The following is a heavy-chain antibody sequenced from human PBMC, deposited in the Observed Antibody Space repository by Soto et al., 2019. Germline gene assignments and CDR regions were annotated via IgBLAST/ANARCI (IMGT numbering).Heavy chain of an antibody. Sequence: SETLSLTCAVSGYSISSGYYWGWIRQPPGKGLEWIGSIYHSGSTYYNPSLKSRGTISVDTSKNQFSLKLSSVTAADTAVYYCARDSSSSDAIYYFDYWGQGTLVTVSS. D-gene: IGHD6-6*01. V-gene: IGHV4-38-2*02. CDR1: GYSISSGYY. CDR3: ARDSSSSDAIYYFDY. CDR2: IYHSGST. J-gene: IGHJ4*02.